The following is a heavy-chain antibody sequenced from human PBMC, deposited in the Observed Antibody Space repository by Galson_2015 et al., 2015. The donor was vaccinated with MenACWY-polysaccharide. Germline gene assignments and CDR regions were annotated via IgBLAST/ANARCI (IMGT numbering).Heavy chain of an antibody. D-gene: IGHD6-19*01. CDR2: INHSGST. Sequence: SETLSLTCAVYGGSFSGYYWSWIRQPPGKGLEWIGEINHSGSTNYNPSLKSRVTISVDTSKNQFSLKLSSVTAADTAVYYCARGAAVAGLRDWGQGTLVTVSS. CDR3: ARGAAVAGLRD. V-gene: IGHV4-34*01. J-gene: IGHJ4*02. CDR1: GGSFSGYY.